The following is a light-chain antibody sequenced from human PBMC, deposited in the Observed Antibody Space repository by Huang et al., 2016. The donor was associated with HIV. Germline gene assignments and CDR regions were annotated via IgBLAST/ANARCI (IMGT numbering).Light chain of an antibody. Sequence: ENLMTQSPSTLSVSPGESATLYCRASQSVFKNLAWYQQKPGQAPKLLSYGSSTRAAGIPARFSGSGSGTDFTLTISSLQSEDFAVDDCQQYNTSPRTFGQGTKVEV. CDR2: GSS. V-gene: IGKV3-15*01. CDR1: QSVFKN. CDR3: QQYNTSPRT. J-gene: IGKJ1*01.